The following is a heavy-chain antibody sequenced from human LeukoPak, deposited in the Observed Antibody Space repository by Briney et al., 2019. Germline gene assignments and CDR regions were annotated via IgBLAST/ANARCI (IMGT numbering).Heavy chain of an antibody. CDR2: ISGSGGNT. CDR1: GFTFSNYC. D-gene: IGHD2-15*01. CDR3: AKAMCSGGSCYCHLDY. J-gene: IGHJ4*02. V-gene: IGHV3-23*01. Sequence: GESLRLSCAASGFTFSNYCMSWVRQAPGKGLEWVSVISGSGGNTYYADSVKGRLIISRDNSNNTLYLQLNSLRAEDAAIYYCAKAMCSGGSCYCHLDYWGQGTLVTVSS.